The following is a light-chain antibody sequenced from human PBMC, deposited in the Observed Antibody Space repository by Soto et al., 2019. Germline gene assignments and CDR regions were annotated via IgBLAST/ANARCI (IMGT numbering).Light chain of an antibody. CDR2: IEGSGAY. CDR1: SGHSRNI. V-gene: IGLV4-60*02. Sequence: QSVLTQPSSASASLGSSVKLTCTLSSGHSRNIIAWHQQKAGKAPRYLMKIEGSGAYSKGSGVPDRFSGSSSGADRHLTISNLQFEDESDYYCETWDSNAGVFGGRTKLTVL. CDR3: ETWDSNAGV. J-gene: IGLJ3*02.